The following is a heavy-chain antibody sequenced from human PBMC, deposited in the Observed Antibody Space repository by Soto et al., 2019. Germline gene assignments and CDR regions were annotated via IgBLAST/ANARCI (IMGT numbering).Heavy chain of an antibody. V-gene: IGHV3-74*01. CDR3: ARRGAGFDI. J-gene: IGHJ3*02. D-gene: IGHD6-19*01. CDR1: GFPFSHYW. CDR2: INGDGSST. Sequence: EGQLVESGGGLVQPGGSLTLSCAASGFPFSHYWVHWVRQAPGKGLVWVSRINGDGSSTTYADSVKGRFTISRDNAKNTLYLEMNSLRAEDTAVYYCARRGAGFDIWGQGTMVTVSS.